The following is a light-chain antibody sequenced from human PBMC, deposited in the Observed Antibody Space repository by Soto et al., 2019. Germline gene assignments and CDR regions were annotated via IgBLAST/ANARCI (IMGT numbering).Light chain of an antibody. J-gene: IGLJ1*01. Sequence: QPVLTQPASVSGSPGQSITISCTGTSSDVGGYNYVSWYQQHPGKAPKLMIYDVSNRPSGVSNRFSGSKSGNTASLTISGLQAEDEADYYCSSYTSSSTVYVFGTGTKLTAL. CDR3: SSYTSSSTVYV. CDR1: SSDVGGYNY. V-gene: IGLV2-14*01. CDR2: DVS.